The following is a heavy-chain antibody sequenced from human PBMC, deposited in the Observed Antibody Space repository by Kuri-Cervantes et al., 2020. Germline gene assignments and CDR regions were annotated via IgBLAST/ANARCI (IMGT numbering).Heavy chain of an antibody. J-gene: IGHJ5*02. V-gene: IGHV4-4*07. CDR1: GGPISSYY. D-gene: IGHD4-17*01. CDR3: ARALDYGDYVGGWFDP. CDR2: IYTSGST. Sequence: GSLRLSCPASGGPISSYYWSWIRQPAGKGLEWIGRIYTSGSTNYNPSLKSRVTMSVDTSKNQFSLKLSSVTAADTAVYYCARALDYGDYVGGWFDPWGQGTLVTFSS.